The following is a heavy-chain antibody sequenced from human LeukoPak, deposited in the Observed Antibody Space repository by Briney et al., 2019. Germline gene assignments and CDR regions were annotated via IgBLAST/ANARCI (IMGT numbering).Heavy chain of an antibody. CDR1: GFTFDDYA. V-gene: IGHV3-43D*03. J-gene: IGHJ6*02. D-gene: IGHD3-10*01. CDR2: ISWDGGST. CDR3: AKGRFGELRNGMDV. Sequence: GGSLRLSCAASGFTFDDYAMHWVRQAPGKGLEWVSLISWDGGSTYYADSVKGRFTISRDNSKNSLYLQMNSLRAEDTALYYCAKGRFGELRNGMDVWGQGTTVTVSS.